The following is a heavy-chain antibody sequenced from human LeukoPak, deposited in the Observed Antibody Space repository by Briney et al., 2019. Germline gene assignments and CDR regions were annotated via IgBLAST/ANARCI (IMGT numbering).Heavy chain of an antibody. D-gene: IGHD5-24*01. V-gene: IGHV3-7*01. J-gene: IGHJ4*02. Sequence: GGSLRLSCAASGFTFSSYWMSWVRQAPGKGLEWVANTKQNGSEKYYVDSVKGRFTISRDNAKNSLHLQMNSLRAEDTAVYYCARGWLTRPFDYWGQGTLVTVSS. CDR2: TKQNGSEK. CDR3: ARGWLTRPFDY. CDR1: GFTFSSYW.